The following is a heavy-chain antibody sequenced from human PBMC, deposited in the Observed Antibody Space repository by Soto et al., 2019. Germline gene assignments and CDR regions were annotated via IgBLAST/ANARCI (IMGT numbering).Heavy chain of an antibody. D-gene: IGHD3-16*01. V-gene: IGHV5-51*01. Sequence: GESLKISCKGSGYNSTSYWIGWVRQMPGKGLEWMGIIYPGDSDTRYSPSFQGQVTISADKSISTAYLQWSSLKASDTAMYYCARLIRGGRYYYYGMDVWGQGTTVTVSS. CDR3: ARLIRGGRYYYYGMDV. J-gene: IGHJ6*02. CDR2: IYPGDSDT. CDR1: GYNSTSYW.